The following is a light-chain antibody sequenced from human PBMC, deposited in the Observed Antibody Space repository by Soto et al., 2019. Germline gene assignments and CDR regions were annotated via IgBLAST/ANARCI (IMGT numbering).Light chain of an antibody. Sequence: DIQMTQSPSTLSASVGDRVTITCRASKNINTWVAWYQQKPGKAPKLLIYAASTLQSGVPSRFSGSGSGTDFTLTISCLQSEDFATYYCQQYYSYPRTFGQGTKVDIK. CDR3: QQYYSYPRT. CDR1: KNINTW. J-gene: IGKJ1*01. CDR2: AAS. V-gene: IGKV1-5*01.